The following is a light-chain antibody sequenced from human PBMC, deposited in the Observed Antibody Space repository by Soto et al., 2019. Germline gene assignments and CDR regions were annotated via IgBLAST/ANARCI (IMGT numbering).Light chain of an antibody. CDR3: QQYNNWPFS. Sequence: EIVFTQSPGTLSLSPGERATLSCRASQSVSNNYLAGYQQKPGQAPRLLIYGASNRATGIPARFSGTGSETDFTLTISGLQSEDSAVYFCQQYNNWPFSFGQGTRLEIK. J-gene: IGKJ5*01. CDR2: GAS. CDR1: QSVSNN. V-gene: IGKV3D-15*01.